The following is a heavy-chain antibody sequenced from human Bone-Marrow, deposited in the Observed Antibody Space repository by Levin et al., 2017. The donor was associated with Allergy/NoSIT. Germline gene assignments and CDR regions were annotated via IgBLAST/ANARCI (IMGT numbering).Heavy chain of an antibody. J-gene: IGHJ6*02. D-gene: IGHD2-2*01. Sequence: PSETLSLTCTVSGGSISSYYWSWIRQPPGKGLEWIGYIYYSGSTNYNPSLKSRVTISLDTSKNQFSLKLSSVTAADTAVYYCARVQAVPATDYYYYYGMDVWGQGTTVTVSS. CDR1: GGSISSYY. CDR2: IYYSGST. V-gene: IGHV4-59*01. CDR3: ARVQAVPATDYYYYYGMDV.